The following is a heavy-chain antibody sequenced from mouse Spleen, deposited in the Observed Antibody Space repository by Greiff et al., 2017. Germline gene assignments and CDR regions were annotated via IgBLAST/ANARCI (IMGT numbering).Heavy chain of an antibody. Sequence: LVESGAELVRPGALVKLSCKASGFNIKDYYMHWVKQRPEQGLEWIGWIDPENGNTIYDPKFQGKASITADTSSNTAYLQLSSLTSEDTAVYYCARSRQLGLLPFAYWGQGTLVTVSA. J-gene: IGHJ3*01. CDR3: ARSRQLGLLPFAY. V-gene: IGHV14-1*02. CDR1: GFNIKDYY. D-gene: IGHD3-2*01. CDR2: IDPENGNT.